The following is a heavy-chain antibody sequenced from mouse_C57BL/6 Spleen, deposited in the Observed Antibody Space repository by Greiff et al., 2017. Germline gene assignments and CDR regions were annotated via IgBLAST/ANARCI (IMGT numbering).Heavy chain of an antibody. Sequence: QVQLQQSGAELVKPGASVKMSCKASGYTFTTYPIEWMKQNHGKSLEWIGNFHPYNDDTKYNEKFKGKATLTVEKSSSTVYLQLSRLTSDVSAVYYCGRGRGLITTALATALRYFHVWSTGTTGTVTS. CDR2: FHPYNDDT. J-gene: IGHJ1*03. CDR3: GRGRGLITTALATALRYFHV. CDR1: GYTFTTYP. D-gene: IGHD1-2*01. V-gene: IGHV1-47*01.